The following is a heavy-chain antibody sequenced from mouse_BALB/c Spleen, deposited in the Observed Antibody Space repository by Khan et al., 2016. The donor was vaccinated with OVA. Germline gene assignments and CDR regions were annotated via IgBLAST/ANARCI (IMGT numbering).Heavy chain of an antibody. CDR3: ARIFIGTTDYAMDY. CDR2: ISSGGST. CDR1: GFSLTSYG. Sequence: QVQLKQSGPGLVQPSQSLSITCTVSGFSLTSYGVHWVRQSPGKGLEWLGVISSGGSTDYNAAFISRLSISKDNSKSQVFFKMNSLQANDTAIYYCARIFIGTTDYAMDYWGQGTSVTVSS. J-gene: IGHJ4*01. V-gene: IGHV2-2*02. D-gene: IGHD2-14*01.